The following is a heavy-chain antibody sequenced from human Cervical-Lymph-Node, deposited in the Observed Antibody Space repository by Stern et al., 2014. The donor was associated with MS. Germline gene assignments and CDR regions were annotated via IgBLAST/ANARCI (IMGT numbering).Heavy chain of an antibody. J-gene: IGHJ4*02. V-gene: IGHV4-31*03. CDR2: IYYSGST. CDR3: ARVSYDFWSGYYVFDY. D-gene: IGHD3-3*01. Sequence: QVQLQESGPGLVKPSQTLSLTCTVSGGSISSGGYYWSWIRQHPGKGLEWIGYIYYSGSTYYNPSLKSRVTISIGTSKNQFYLKLSSVTAADTAVYYCARVSYDFWSGYYVFDYWGQGTLVTVSS. CDR1: GGSISSGGYY.